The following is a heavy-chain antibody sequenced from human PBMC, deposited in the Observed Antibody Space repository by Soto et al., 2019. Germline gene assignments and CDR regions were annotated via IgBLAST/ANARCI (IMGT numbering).Heavy chain of an antibody. CDR2: LNPNSGHT. Sequence: QVQLVQSGAEVKKPGASVKVSCKASGYTFTSYDINWVRQATGQGLEWMGWLNPNSGHTGYAQKFQGRVTMTSNASISTAYMELGSLRSEETAVDYCANIEYSSPMGHYGMAVWGQGTTVTVSS. D-gene: IGHD6-6*01. CDR3: ANIEYSSPMGHYGMAV. V-gene: IGHV1-8*01. J-gene: IGHJ6*02. CDR1: GYTFTSYD.